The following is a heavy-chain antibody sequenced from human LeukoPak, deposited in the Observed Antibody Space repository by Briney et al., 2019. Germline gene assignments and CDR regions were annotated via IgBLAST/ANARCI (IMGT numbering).Heavy chain of an antibody. D-gene: IGHD4-17*01. CDR3: ARLGLYGDYSAFDY. J-gene: IGHJ4*02. CDR1: GGTFSSYA. Sequence: SVKVSCKASGGTFSSYAISWVRQAPGQGLEWMGGIIPIFGTANYAQKFQGRVTITADESTSTAYMELSSLRSEDTAVYYCARLGLYGDYSAFDYWGQGTLVTVSS. V-gene: IGHV1-69*13. CDR2: IIPIFGTA.